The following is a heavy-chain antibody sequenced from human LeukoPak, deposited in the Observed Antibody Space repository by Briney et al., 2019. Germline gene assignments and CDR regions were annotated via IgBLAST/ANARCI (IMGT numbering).Heavy chain of an antibody. V-gene: IGHV3-23*01. Sequence: GGSLRLSCAASGFTFSSYEMNWVRQAPGKGLEWVSAISGSGGSTYYADSVKGRFTISRDNSKNTLYLQMNSLKAEATAVYYCARALPKGPYDYVWGSDDWGQGTLVTVSS. CDR2: ISGSGGST. CDR1: GFTFSSYE. J-gene: IGHJ4*02. CDR3: ARALPKGPYDYVWGSDD. D-gene: IGHD3-16*01.